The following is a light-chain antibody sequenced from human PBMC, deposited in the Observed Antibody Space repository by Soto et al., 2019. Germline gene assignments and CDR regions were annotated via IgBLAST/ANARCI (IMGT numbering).Light chain of an antibody. CDR2: GAS. J-gene: IGKJ1*01. Sequence: MTQSPSTLSVSPGERATLSCRASQSVSSNLAWYQQKPGQAPRLLIYGASTRATGIPARFSGSGSGTEFTLTISSLQSEDFAVYYCQQYNNWPRTFGQGTKVDIK. V-gene: IGKV3-15*01. CDR1: QSVSSN. CDR3: QQYNNWPRT.